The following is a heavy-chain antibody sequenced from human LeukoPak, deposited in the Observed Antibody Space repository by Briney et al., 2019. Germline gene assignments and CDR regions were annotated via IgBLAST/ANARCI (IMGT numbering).Heavy chain of an antibody. J-gene: IGHJ4*02. V-gene: IGHV3-53*01. CDR3: ARVGSGSYYYFDY. CDR1: GFTFSSYA. CDR2: IYSGGST. D-gene: IGHD3-10*01. Sequence: GGSLRLSCAASGFTFSSYAMSWVRQAPGKGLEWVSVIYSGGSTYYADSVKGRFTISRDNSKNTLYLQMNSLRAEDTAVYYCARVGSGSYYYFDYWGQGTLVTVSS.